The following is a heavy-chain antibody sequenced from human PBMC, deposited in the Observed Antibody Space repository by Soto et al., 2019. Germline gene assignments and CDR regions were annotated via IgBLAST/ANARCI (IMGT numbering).Heavy chain of an antibody. D-gene: IGHD3-3*01. J-gene: IGHJ4*02. V-gene: IGHV4-39*01. CDR3: ASLGYYDFWSGYLGDY. CDR2: IYYSGST. Sequence: PSETLSLTCTVSGGSISSSSYYWGWIRQPPGKGLEWIGSIYYSGSTYYNPSLKSRVTISVDTSKNQFSLKLSSVTAADTAVYYCASLGYYDFWSGYLGDYWGQGTLVTSPQ. CDR1: GGSISSSSYY.